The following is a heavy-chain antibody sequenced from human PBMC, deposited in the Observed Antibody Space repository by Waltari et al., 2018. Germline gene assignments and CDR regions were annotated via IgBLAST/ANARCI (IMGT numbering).Heavy chain of an antibody. CDR2: IRYDGSNK. CDR3: AKDRYCSGGSCYGPFFGY. Sequence: QVQLVESGGGVVQPGGSLRLSCAASGFTFSSYGMHWVRQAPGKGLEWVAFIRYDGSNKYYADSVEGRFTISRDNSKNTLYLQMNSLRAEDTAVYYCAKDRYCSGGSCYGPFFGYWGQGTLVTVSS. CDR1: GFTFSSYG. D-gene: IGHD2-15*01. V-gene: IGHV3-30*02. J-gene: IGHJ4*02.